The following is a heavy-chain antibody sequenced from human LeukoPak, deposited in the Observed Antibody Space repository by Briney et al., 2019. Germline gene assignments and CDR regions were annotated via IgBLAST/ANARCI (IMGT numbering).Heavy chain of an antibody. V-gene: IGHV3-74*01. Sequence: PGASLRLSCAASGTTFSSYWLHWVRQAPEKGLVWVSRITSDGSSTSHADSVKGRFTVSRDNTKNTLYLQMNSLRAEDTAVYYCASPNPATSSYYYDSSGDFDYWGQGTLVTVSS. J-gene: IGHJ4*02. D-gene: IGHD3-22*01. CDR2: ITSDGSST. CDR3: ASPNPATSSYYYDSSGDFDY. CDR1: GTTFSSYW.